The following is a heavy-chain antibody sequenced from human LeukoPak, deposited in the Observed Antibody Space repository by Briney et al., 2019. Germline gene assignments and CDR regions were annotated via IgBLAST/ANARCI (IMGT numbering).Heavy chain of an antibody. Sequence: QPGGSLRLSCATSGFTFSRDEMNWVRQAPGKGLEWVSYISSSSSTIYYADSVKGRFTISRDNAKNSLYLQMNSLRAEDTAVYYCARVRGYYYGSGSYYYFDYWGQGTLVTVSS. D-gene: IGHD3-10*01. CDR2: ISSSSSTI. J-gene: IGHJ4*02. V-gene: IGHV3-48*03. CDR3: ARVRGYYYGSGSYYYFDY. CDR1: GFTFSRDE.